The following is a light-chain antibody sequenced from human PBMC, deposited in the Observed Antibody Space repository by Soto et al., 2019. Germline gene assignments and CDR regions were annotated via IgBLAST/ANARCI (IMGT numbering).Light chain of an antibody. CDR1: SSDVGGYNY. Sequence: QSVLTQPASVSASPGQSITISCTGTSSDVGGYNYVSWFQQHPGKAPKLMIYEDSNRPSGVSNRFSGSKSDNTASLTISGLQAEDEADYYCSSYTSTNTPYAFGTGTKVTVL. CDR3: SSYTSTNTPYA. V-gene: IGLV2-14*01. J-gene: IGLJ1*01. CDR2: EDS.